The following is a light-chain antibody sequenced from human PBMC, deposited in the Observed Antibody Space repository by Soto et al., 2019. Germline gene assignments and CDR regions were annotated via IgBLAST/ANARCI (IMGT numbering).Light chain of an antibody. Sequence: QSVLTQPASVSGSPGQSITFSCTGTSSDVGSYNLVSWYQQHPGKAPKLMIYEGSKRPSGVSNRFSGSKSGNTASLTISGLQAEDEADYYCSSYTSSSTYVFGTGTKVTVL. CDR1: SSDVGSYNL. CDR2: EGS. V-gene: IGLV2-14*02. CDR3: SSYTSSSTYV. J-gene: IGLJ1*01.